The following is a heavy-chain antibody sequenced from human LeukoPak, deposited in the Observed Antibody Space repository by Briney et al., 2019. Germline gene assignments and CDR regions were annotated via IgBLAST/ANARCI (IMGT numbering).Heavy chain of an antibody. D-gene: IGHD6-19*01. J-gene: IGHJ4*02. Sequence: GASVKVSCRASGYTFTSHYMHWVRQAPGQGLEWMGWINPKSGVTNYAQKFQGRVTMTWDTSINTTFMELSRLRSDDTAVYYCARRIAVAGSPVYYFDYWGQGTLVTVSS. V-gene: IGHV1-2*02. CDR3: ARRIAVAGSPVYYFDY. CDR1: GYTFTSHY. CDR2: INPKSGVT.